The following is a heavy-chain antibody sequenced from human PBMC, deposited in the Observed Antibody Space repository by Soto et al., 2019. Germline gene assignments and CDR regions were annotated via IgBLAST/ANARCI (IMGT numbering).Heavy chain of an antibody. CDR3: ARDFGFADLRLNYYYYGMDV. CDR1: GFTFSSYG. Sequence: GWSLRLSCAASGFTFSSYGMHWVRQAPGKGLEWVAVIWYDGSNKYYADSVKGRFTISRDNSKNTLYLQMNSLRAEDTAVYYCARDFGFADLRLNYYYYGMDVWGQGTTVTVSS. J-gene: IGHJ6*02. V-gene: IGHV3-33*01. D-gene: IGHD3-3*01. CDR2: IWYDGSNK.